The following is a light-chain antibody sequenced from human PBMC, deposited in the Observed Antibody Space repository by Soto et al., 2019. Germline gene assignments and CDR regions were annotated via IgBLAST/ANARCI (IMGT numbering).Light chain of an antibody. CDR1: SSDVGAYDY. V-gene: IGLV2-14*03. Sequence: QSVVTQPASVSGSPGQWITISCTGTSSDVGAYDYVSWYQQHPDKAPKLIIYEVRNRPSGISGRFSGSKSVNTATLTISGLQAEDEADYYCSSHTSSNTRVFGTGTKVTVL. J-gene: IGLJ1*01. CDR2: EVR. CDR3: SSHTSSNTRV.